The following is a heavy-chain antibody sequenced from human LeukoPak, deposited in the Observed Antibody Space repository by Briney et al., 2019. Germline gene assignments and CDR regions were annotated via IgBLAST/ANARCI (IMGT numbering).Heavy chain of an antibody. Sequence: SETLSLTCTVSGGSISSSSYYWGWIRQPPGKGLEWIGSIYYSGSTYYNPSLRSRVTISVDTSKNQFSLKLSSVTAADTAVYYCASYDILTVDPWGQGTLVTVSS. V-gene: IGHV4-39*01. D-gene: IGHD3-9*01. CDR3: ASYDILTVDP. CDR1: GGSISSSSYY. J-gene: IGHJ5*02. CDR2: IYYSGST.